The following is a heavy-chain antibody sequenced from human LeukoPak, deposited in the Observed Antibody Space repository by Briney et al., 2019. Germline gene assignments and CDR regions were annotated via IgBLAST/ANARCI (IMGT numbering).Heavy chain of an antibody. CDR1: GYTFTDYY. J-gene: IGHJ4*02. V-gene: IGHV1-69-2*01. Sequence: ASVKVSCKASGYTFTDYYMHWVQQAPGKGLEWMGRVDPEDGETIYAEKFQGRVTITADTSTDTAYMELSSLRSEDTAVYYCATSWSSSYYFDYWGQGTLVTVSS. D-gene: IGHD6-6*01. CDR2: VDPEDGET. CDR3: ATSWSSSYYFDY.